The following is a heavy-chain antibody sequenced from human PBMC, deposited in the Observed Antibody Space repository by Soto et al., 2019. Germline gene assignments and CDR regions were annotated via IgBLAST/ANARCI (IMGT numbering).Heavy chain of an antibody. CDR3: TRQSDNTASED. V-gene: IGHV5-51*01. CDR2: IYPGDPET. CDR1: GYSLTSYW. D-gene: IGHD2-21*02. Sequence: GESLKISCKASGYSLTSYWIAWVRQMPGKGLEWMGIIYPGDPETRYSPSFQGQVTISADKSISTAYLQWSSLKASDTAMYYCTRQSDNTASEDWGQGTLVTVSS. J-gene: IGHJ4*02.